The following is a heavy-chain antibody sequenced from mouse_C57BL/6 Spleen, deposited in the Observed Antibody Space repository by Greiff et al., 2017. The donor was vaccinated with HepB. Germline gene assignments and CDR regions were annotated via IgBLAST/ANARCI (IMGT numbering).Heavy chain of an antibody. CDR1: GFTFSDYG. J-gene: IGHJ4*01. CDR3: ARDGSRYYYAMDY. D-gene: IGHD2-3*01. Sequence: EVMLVESGGGLVKPGGSLKLSCAASGFTFSDYGMHWVRQAPEKGLEWVAYISSGSSTIYYADTVKGRFTISRDNAKNTLVLQMTSLRSEDTAMYYCARDGSRYYYAMDYWGQGTSVTVSS. CDR2: ISSGSSTI. V-gene: IGHV5-17*01.